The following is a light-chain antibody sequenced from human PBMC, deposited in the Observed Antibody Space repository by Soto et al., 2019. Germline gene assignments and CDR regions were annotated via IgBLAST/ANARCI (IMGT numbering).Light chain of an antibody. V-gene: IGKV3-15*01. CDR2: FAS. CDR1: QSVSNN. CDR3: QHYNKWPLT. Sequence: EIVMTQSPATLSVSPGEKATLSCRASQSVSNNLAWYQQKPGQAPRLLIYFASTRATGIPARFSGSGSGTEFSLTISSLQSEDFAVYYCQHYNKWPLTFGGGTKVVTK. J-gene: IGKJ4*01.